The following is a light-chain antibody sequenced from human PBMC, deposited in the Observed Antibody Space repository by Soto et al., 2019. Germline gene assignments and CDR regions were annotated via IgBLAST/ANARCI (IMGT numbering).Light chain of an antibody. J-gene: IGKJ1*01. CDR2: RAS. Sequence: DIQVTQFPSTLSASVGDRVTITCRASESVGTWLAWFQQKPGKAPKVLIYRASNLEIGVPSRVSGSGSGTEFTLTISSLQTDDVATDYCQHYNGSPWTFGQGTKVDIK. V-gene: IGKV1-5*03. CDR1: ESVGTW. CDR3: QHYNGSPWT.